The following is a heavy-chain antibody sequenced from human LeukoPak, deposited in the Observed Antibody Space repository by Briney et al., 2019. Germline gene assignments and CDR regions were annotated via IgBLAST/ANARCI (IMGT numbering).Heavy chain of an antibody. D-gene: IGHD3-10*01. CDR2: IYYSGSA. J-gene: IGHJ4*02. V-gene: IGHV4-59*01. Sequence: SETLSPTCSVSGGSIFADYWSWIRQPPGKGLEWIGYIYYSGSANYNPSLKSRITISVDTSKNKFSLRLGSVTAADTAIYYCARRTGSYFGQFDSWGQGTLVTVSS. CDR3: ARRTGSYFGQFDS. CDR1: GGSIFADY.